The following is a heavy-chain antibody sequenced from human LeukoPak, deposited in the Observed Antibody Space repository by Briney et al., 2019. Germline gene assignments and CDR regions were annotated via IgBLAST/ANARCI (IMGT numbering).Heavy chain of an antibody. D-gene: IGHD5-12*01. J-gene: IGHJ4*02. CDR3: ARDYEWVRSLDY. Sequence: AGGFLRLSCAASGFTFSDYTMHWVRQAPGKGLEWVAAISYDAARTFYPDSVRGRLTVSRDNSKNTVYLQLNSLTTDDTAVYYCARDYEWVRSLDYWGQGTLVTVSS. V-gene: IGHV3-30-3*01. CDR2: ISYDAART. CDR1: GFTFSDYT.